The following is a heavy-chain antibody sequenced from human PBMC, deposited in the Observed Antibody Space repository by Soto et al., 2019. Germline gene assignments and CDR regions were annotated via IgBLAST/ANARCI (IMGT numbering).Heavy chain of an antibody. J-gene: IGHJ1*01. CDR3: ASPGYCISTSCLEYFQH. Sequence: SVKLSCKDSGYTITSNGISWVRQAPGQGLEWMGGIIPIFGTANYAQKFQGRVTITADESTSTAYMELSSLRSEDTAVYYCASPGYCISTSCLEYFQHWGQGTLVTVSS. V-gene: IGHV1-69*13. D-gene: IGHD2-2*03. CDR1: GYTITSNG. CDR2: IIPIFGTA.